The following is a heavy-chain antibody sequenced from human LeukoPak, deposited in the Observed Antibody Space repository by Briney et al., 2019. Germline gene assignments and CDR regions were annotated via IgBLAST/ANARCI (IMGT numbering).Heavy chain of an antibody. J-gene: IGHJ4*02. CDR2: ISGGGGTT. Sequence: GGSLRLSCAASGFTFSSDAMSWVRQAPGKGLEWVSTISGGGGTTYYSDSVKGRFTISRDNSKNTLFLQMNSLRAEDTAVYYCAKASTFGELNRPFDYWGQGTLVTVSS. D-gene: IGHD3-10*01. V-gene: IGHV3-23*01. CDR1: GFTFSSDA. CDR3: AKASTFGELNRPFDY.